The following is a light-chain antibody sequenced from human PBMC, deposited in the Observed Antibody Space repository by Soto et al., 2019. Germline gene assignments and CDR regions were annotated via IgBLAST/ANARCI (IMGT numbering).Light chain of an antibody. V-gene: IGKV3-15*01. CDR3: QQYNSYSEA. CDR1: QSVSSN. Sequence: EITMRQSPATLTLSPGERAKLSCRASQSVSSNLAWYQQKPGQAPRLLIYGASTRATGIPARFSGSGSGTEFTLTISSLQSEDFAVYYCQQYNSYSEAFGQGTMVDIK. J-gene: IGKJ1*01. CDR2: GAS.